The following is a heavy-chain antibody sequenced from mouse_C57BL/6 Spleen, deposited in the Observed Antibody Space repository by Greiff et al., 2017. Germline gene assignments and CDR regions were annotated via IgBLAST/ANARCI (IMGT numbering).Heavy chain of an antibody. CDR2: IDPSDSYT. CDR3: ARDWDWAAMDY. D-gene: IGHD4-1*01. CDR1: GYTFTSYW. J-gene: IGHJ4*01. V-gene: IGHV1-69*01. Sequence: QVQLQQPGAELVMPGASVKLSCKASGYTFTSYWMHWVKQRPGQGLEWIGEIDPSDSYTNYTQKFKGKSTLTVDKSSSTAYMQLSSLTSEDSAVYYCARDWDWAAMDYWGQGTSVTVSS.